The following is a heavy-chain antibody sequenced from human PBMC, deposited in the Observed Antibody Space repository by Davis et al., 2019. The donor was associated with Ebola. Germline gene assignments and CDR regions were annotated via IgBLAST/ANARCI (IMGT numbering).Heavy chain of an antibody. J-gene: IGHJ6*02. Sequence: SVKVSCKASGDTFSSYAISWVRQAPGQGLEWMGGIIPIFGTTNYAQKFQGRVTITADESTSTAYMELSSLRSEDTAVYYCARGDHGDYYYYGMDVWGQGTTVTVSS. V-gene: IGHV1-69*13. D-gene: IGHD4-17*01. CDR3: ARGDHGDYYYYGMDV. CDR2: IIPIFGTT. CDR1: GDTFSSYA.